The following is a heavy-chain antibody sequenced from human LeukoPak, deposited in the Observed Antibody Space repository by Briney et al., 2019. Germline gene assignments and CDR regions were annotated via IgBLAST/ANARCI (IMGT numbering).Heavy chain of an antibody. Sequence: GGSLRLSCAASGFTFSSYAMHWVRQAPGKGLEWVAVISYDGSNKHYADSVKGRFTISRDNSKNTLYLQMNSLRAEDTAVYYCARDSPTTGDYWGQGTLVTVSS. J-gene: IGHJ4*02. CDR3: ARDSPTTGDY. CDR1: GFTFSSYA. V-gene: IGHV3-30-3*01. D-gene: IGHD5-12*01. CDR2: ISYDGSNK.